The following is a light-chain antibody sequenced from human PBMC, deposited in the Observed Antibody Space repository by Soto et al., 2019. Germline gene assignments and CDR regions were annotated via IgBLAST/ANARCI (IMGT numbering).Light chain of an antibody. V-gene: IGKV1-9*01. CDR1: QGISSS. CDR2: AAS. J-gene: IGKJ5*01. Sequence: DIQLTQSPSFLSASVGDRVTITCRAGQGISSSLAWYQQKPGKAPNLLIYAASILQSGVPSRFSGSGSGTEFTLTISSLQPEDCATYYCQQLNSYPLTFGQGTRLEIK. CDR3: QQLNSYPLT.